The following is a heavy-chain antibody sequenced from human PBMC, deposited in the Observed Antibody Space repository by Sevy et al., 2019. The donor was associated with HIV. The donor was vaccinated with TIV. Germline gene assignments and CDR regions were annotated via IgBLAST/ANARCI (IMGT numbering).Heavy chain of an antibody. CDR3: TTDATVVVPAAIRDY. J-gene: IGHJ4*02. CDR1: GFTFSNAW. D-gene: IGHD2-2*02. Sequence: GGSLRLSCAASGFTFSNAWMSWVRQAPGKGLEWVGRIKSKTDGGTTDNAAPVKGRFTISSDDSKNTLYLQMNSLKTEDTAVYYCTTDATVVVPAAIRDYWGQGTLVTVSS. CDR2: IKSKTDGGTT. V-gene: IGHV3-15*01.